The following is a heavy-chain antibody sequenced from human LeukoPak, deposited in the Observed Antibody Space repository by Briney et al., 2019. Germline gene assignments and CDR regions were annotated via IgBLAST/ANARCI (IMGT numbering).Heavy chain of an antibody. D-gene: IGHD2-15*01. J-gene: IGHJ4*02. V-gene: IGHV3-23*01. CDR1: GFSFRTCT. CDR2: ISGSGDNA. CDR3: AKSDCSGPTCYSGLDS. Sequence: PGGSLRLSCEASGFSFRTCTMSWVRLAPGKGLEWVSSISGSGDNAFYADSVKGRFALSRDNSKNTLLLQMNCLRADDAAIYFCAKSDCSGPTCYSGLDSWGQGTLVTVSS.